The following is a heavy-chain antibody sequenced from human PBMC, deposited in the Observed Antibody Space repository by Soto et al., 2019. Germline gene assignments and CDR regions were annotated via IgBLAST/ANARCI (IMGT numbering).Heavy chain of an antibody. CDR1: GYTFTSYD. J-gene: IGHJ5*02. CDR3: ACSGQVGNCFYP. D-gene: IGHD2-8*02. V-gene: IGHV1-8*01. CDR2: MNPNSGNT. Sequence: QVQLVQSGAEVKKPGASVKVSCKASGYTFTSYDINWVRQATGQGLEWMGWMNPNSGNTGYAQKLQGRVTMTRNTSISTAYKELVSLRSEDTAVYYCACSGQVGNCFYPCGQGTLFIVFS.